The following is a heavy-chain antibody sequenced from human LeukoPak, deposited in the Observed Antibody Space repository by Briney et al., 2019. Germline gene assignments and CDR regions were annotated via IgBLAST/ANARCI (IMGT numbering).Heavy chain of an antibody. CDR1: GGSISSSSYY. J-gene: IGHJ3*02. CDR3: ARSGWYGAFDI. Sequence: SETLSLTRTVSGGSISSSSYYWGWIRQPPGTGLEWIGSIYYSGSTYYNPSLKSRVTISVDTSKNQFSLKLSSVTAADTAVYYCARSGWYGAFDIWGQGTMVTVSS. V-gene: IGHV4-39*01. D-gene: IGHD6-19*01. CDR2: IYYSGST.